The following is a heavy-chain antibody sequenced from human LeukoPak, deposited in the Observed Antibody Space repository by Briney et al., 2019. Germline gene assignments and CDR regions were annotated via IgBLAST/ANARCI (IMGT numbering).Heavy chain of an antibody. CDR3: AKDQRFDY. CDR1: RFQFSSYA. CDR2: ISGSGGST. J-gene: IGHJ4*02. Sequence: GGSLRLSCVASRFQFSSYAMSWVRQAPGKGLEWVSAISGSGGSTYYADSVKGRFTISRDNSKNTLYLQVNSLRAEDTAVYYCAKDQRFDYWGQGTLVTVSS. D-gene: IGHD6-25*01. V-gene: IGHV3-23*01.